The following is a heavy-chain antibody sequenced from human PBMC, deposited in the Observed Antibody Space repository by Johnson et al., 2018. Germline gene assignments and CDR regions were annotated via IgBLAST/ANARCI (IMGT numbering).Heavy chain of an antibody. CDR2: ISSSSSTI. CDR1: GFTFSSYS. V-gene: IGHV3-48*01. Sequence: EVQLVETGGGLVQPGGSLRLSCAASGFTFSSYSMNWVRQAPGKGLEWVSYISSSSSTIYYADSVKGRFTISRDNAKNSLYLQMNSLRAEDTAVYYCARLLWVDTAMACDYYYYMDVWGKGTTVTVSS. CDR3: ARLLWVDTAMACDYYYYMDV. J-gene: IGHJ6*03. D-gene: IGHD5-18*01.